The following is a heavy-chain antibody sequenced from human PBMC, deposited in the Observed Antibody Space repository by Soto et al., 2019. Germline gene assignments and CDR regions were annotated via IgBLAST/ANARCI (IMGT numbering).Heavy chain of an antibody. D-gene: IGHD6-13*01. CDR2: IDYSGST. J-gene: IGHJ6*02. CDR3: ARFGYISSWYYYYGMDV. Sequence: SETLSLTCTVSGGSISSSSYYWGWIRQPPGKGLEWIGSIDYSGSTYYNPSLKSRVTISVDTSKNQFSLMLSSVTAADTAVYYCARFGYISSWYYYYGMDVWGQGTTVTVSS. CDR1: GGSISSSSYY. V-gene: IGHV4-39*01.